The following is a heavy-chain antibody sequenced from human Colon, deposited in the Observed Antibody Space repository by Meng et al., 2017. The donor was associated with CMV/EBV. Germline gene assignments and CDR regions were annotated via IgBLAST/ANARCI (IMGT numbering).Heavy chain of an antibody. V-gene: IGHV4-61*01. J-gene: IGHJ4*02. CDR3: ARDVVYPYYFDS. D-gene: IGHD1-14*01. CDR1: GGPVNTGSSY. CDR2: VFYIGKT. Sequence: VSGGPVNTGSSYWSWIRQSPGKGLEWIGHVFYIGKTNYNPSLKSRVSMSIDPSKNQFSLRLTSVTPADTALYYCARDVVYPYYFDSWGQGISVTVSS.